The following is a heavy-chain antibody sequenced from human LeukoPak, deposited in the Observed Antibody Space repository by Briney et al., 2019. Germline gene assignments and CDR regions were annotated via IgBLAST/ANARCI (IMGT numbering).Heavy chain of an antibody. D-gene: IGHD6-19*01. J-gene: IGHJ4*02. CDR3: ARGLREQWLVNGPFDY. V-gene: IGHV4-61*02. CDR1: GGSISSGSYY. CDR2: IYTSGST. Sequence: SQTLSLTCTVSGGSISSGSYYWSWIRQPAGKGLEWIGRIYTSGSTNYNPSLKSRVTMSVDTSKNQFSLKLSSVTAADTAVYYCARGLREQWLVNGPFDYWGQGTLVTVSS.